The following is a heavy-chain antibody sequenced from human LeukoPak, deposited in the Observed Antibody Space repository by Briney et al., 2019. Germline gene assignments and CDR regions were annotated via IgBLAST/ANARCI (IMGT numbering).Heavy chain of an antibody. CDR2: IYTSGST. Sequence: PSETLSLTCTVSGGSISSYYWSWIRQPAGKGPEWIGRIYTSGSTNYNPSLKSRVTMSVDTSKNQFSLKLSSVTAADTAVYYCARDLPVTYGGNCFDYWGQGTLVTVSS. CDR1: GGSISSYY. J-gene: IGHJ4*02. D-gene: IGHD4-23*01. V-gene: IGHV4-4*07. CDR3: ARDLPVTYGGNCFDY.